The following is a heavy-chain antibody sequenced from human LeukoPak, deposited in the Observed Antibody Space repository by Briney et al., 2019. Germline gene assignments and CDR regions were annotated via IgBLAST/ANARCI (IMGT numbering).Heavy chain of an antibody. CDR3: AKKSTRSIAATGTHDAFDI. D-gene: IGHD6-13*01. CDR1: GFTFSSYA. CDR2: ISGSGGST. V-gene: IGHV3-23*01. Sequence: PGGSLRLSCVASGFTFSSYAMNWVRQAPGKGLEWVSIISGSGGSTYYADSVKGQFTISRDNSKNTLYLQMNSLRAEDTAVYYCAKKSTRSIAATGTHDAFDIWGQGTMVTVSS. J-gene: IGHJ3*02.